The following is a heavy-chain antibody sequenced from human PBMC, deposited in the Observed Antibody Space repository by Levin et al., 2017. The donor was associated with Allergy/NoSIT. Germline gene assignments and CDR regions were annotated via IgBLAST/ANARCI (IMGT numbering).Heavy chain of an antibody. CDR3: ARAPNRGRFDY. J-gene: IGHJ4*02. CDR1: GFTVGSNY. CDR2: IYSDGST. D-gene: IGHD1-14*01. Sequence: GGSLRLSCAASGFTVGSNYMSWVRQAPGKGLEWVSVIYSDGSTSYADSVKGRFTISRDNSRNTLYLQMNSLRGEDTAVYYCARAPNRGRFDYWGQGTLVTVSS. V-gene: IGHV3-53*01.